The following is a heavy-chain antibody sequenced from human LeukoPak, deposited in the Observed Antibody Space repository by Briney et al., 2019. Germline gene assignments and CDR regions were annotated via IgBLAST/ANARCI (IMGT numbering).Heavy chain of an antibody. CDR3: ATSRGYRYGEYDH. J-gene: IGHJ5*02. CDR2: ITSSGGST. CDR1: GFTFSNYA. Sequence: HPGGSLRLSCAASGFTFSNYAMTWVRQAPGEGLEWVSTITSSGGSTFYADTVKGRFTISRDNSNNILYLQMNSLRAEDTALYYCATSRGYRYGEYDHWGQGTLVTVSS. V-gene: IGHV3-23*01. D-gene: IGHD4-17*01.